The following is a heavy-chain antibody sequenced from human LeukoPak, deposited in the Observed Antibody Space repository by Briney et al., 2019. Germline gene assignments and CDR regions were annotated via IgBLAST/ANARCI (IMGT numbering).Heavy chain of an antibody. CDR3: AKDPSRYCSGGSCLEFDY. Sequence: GGSLRLSCAASGFTFTTYWMGWVRQAPGKGLEWVAVISFDGSNKYYADSVKVRFTISRDNSKNTLYLQMNSLRAEDTAVYYCAKDPSRYCSGGSCLEFDYWGQGTLVTVSS. CDR1: GFTFTTYW. V-gene: IGHV3-30*18. J-gene: IGHJ4*02. CDR2: ISFDGSNK. D-gene: IGHD2-15*01.